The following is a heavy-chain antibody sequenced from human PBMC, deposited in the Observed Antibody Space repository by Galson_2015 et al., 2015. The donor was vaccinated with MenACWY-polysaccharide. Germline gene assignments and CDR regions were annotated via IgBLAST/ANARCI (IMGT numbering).Heavy chain of an antibody. CDR3: ARRGLYSSSSGGLDH. J-gene: IGHJ5*02. CDR1: GFTFSSYS. CDR2: ISCSSGTV. V-gene: IGHV3-48*02. D-gene: IGHD6-6*01. Sequence: SLRLSCAVSGFTFSSYSMNWVRQAPGKGLEWLSYISCSSGTVYYADSVRGRFTISRDNAKNSLYLQMNRLRDEDTAIYYCARRGLYSSSSGGLDHWGQGTLVTVSS.